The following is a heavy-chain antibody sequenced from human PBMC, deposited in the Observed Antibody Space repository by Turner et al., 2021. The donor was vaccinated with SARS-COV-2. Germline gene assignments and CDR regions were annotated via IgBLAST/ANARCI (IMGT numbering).Heavy chain of an antibody. CDR2: IYYSGST. Sequence: QLQLQESCPGLVKPSETLSLTCTVSGGSISSSSYYWGWIRQPPGKGLEWIGSIYYSGSTYYNPSLKSRVTISVDTSKNQFSLKLSYVTAADTAVYYCASETRYYSGRGWFDPWGQGTLVTVSS. D-gene: IGHD3-10*02. J-gene: IGHJ5*02. V-gene: IGHV4-39*01. CDR1: GGSISSSSYY. CDR3: ASETRYYSGRGWFDP.